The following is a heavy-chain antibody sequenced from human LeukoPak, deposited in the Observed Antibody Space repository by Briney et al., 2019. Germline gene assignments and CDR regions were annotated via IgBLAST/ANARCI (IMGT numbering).Heavy chain of an antibody. D-gene: IGHD3-16*01. J-gene: IGHJ4*02. CDR2: ISDSGGGT. CDR3: AKVGVGWVAFEY. CDR1: GFTFSNFA. Sequence: PGGSLRLSCAASGFTFSNFAMSWVRQAPGKGLQWVSAISDSGGGTFYADSVKGRFTISRGNSKNTLHLQMNSLRAEDTAVYYCAKVGVGWVAFEYWGQGTLVTVSS. V-gene: IGHV3-23*01.